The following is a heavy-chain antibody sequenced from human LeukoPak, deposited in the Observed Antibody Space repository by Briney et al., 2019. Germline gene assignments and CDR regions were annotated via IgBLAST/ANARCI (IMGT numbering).Heavy chain of an antibody. CDR3: ARGSMCVVVNRHYFDY. D-gene: IGHD3-22*01. V-gene: IGHV4-34*01. CDR2: INHSGST. Sequence: SETLSLTCAVYGGAFSGYYWSWIRQPPGKGLEWIGEINHSGSTNYNPSLKSRVTISVDTSKNQFSLKLSSVTAADTAVYYCARGSMCVVVNRHYFDYWGQGTLVTVSS. CDR1: GGAFSGYY. J-gene: IGHJ4*02.